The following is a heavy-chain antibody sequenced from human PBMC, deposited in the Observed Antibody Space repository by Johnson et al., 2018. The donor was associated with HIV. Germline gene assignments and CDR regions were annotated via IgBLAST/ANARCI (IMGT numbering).Heavy chain of an antibody. CDR3: AREGGAAAPDAFDI. V-gene: IGHV3-7*01. D-gene: IGHD2-2*01. Sequence: VQLVESGGSLVQPGGSLRLSCAASGFTFSSNWMNWVRPAPGKGLEWVAVISYDGSIKYYADSVKGRFTISRDNAKNSLYLQMNSLRAEDTAVYYCAREGGAAAPDAFDIWGQGTMVTVSS. CDR2: ISYDGSIK. CDR1: GFTFSSNW. J-gene: IGHJ3*02.